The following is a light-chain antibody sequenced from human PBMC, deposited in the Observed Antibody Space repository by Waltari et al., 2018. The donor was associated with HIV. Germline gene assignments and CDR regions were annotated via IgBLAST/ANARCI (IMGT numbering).Light chain of an antibody. CDR2: GAS. CDR1: QSINNN. CDR3: QQYNNWPGIT. V-gene: IGKV3-15*01. J-gene: IGKJ3*01. Sequence: EILMTQSPATLSVSPGERATLSCRASQSINNNLAWYQQKPGQAPRLLIYGASTGATGVPARFSGSGSGTEFTLTISSLQSEDFAVYYCQQYNNWPGITFGPGTKVHIK.